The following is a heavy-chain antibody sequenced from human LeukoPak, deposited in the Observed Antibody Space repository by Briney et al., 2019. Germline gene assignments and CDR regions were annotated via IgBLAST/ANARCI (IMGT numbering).Heavy chain of an antibody. Sequence: PGGSLRLSCAASGFTVSRNYMSWVRQAPGKGLEWVSVIYSGGSTSYADSVKGRFTISRDNSNNTLYLQMHSLRVEDTAVYYCARDRGDYWGQGTLVTVSS. CDR2: IYSGGST. CDR1: GFTVSRNY. D-gene: IGHD3-10*01. J-gene: IGHJ4*02. CDR3: ARDRGDY. V-gene: IGHV3-66*01.